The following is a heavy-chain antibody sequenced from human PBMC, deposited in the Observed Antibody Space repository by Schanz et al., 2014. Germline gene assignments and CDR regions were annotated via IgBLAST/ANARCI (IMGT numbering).Heavy chain of an antibody. CDR3: AKEGGTVTYSYYGMDV. D-gene: IGHD4-17*01. CDR2: MYINSGST. V-gene: IGHV3-53*01. Sequence: EVQLVESGGGLIQPGGSLRLSCAVSGFTVNTNYMSWVRQAPGKGLEWISSMYINSGSTQYADSVKGRFIISRDSSKNTLFLQMNSLRAEDTAVYYCAKEGGTVTYSYYGMDVWGQGTTVTVSS. J-gene: IGHJ6*02. CDR1: GFTVNTNY.